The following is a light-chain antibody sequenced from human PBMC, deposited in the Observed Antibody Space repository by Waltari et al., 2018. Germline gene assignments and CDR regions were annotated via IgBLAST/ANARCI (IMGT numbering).Light chain of an antibody. V-gene: IGLV1-51*01. Sequence: QSVLTQPPSVSAAPGQKVTISCSGSSSNIGNKYVSWYQQVPGTAPKLLIYNNDNGPSAIPDRFSGSKSGTSATLDITGLQTGDEADYYCGTWESSVSVGDYVFGTGTKVSVL. CDR2: NND. CDR1: SSNIGNKY. CDR3: GTWESSVSVGDYV. J-gene: IGLJ1*01.